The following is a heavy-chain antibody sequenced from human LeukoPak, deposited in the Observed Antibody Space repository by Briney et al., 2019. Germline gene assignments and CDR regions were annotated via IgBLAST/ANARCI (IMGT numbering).Heavy chain of an antibody. CDR3: ASGYCSSTSCYTPLHY. Sequence: SETLSLTCAVYGGSFSGYYWSWIRQPPGKGLEWIGEINHSGSTNYNPSLKSRVTISVDTSKNQFSLKLSSVTAADTAVYYCASGYCSSTSCYTPLHYWGQGTLVTVSS. CDR2: INHSGST. CDR1: GGSFSGYY. J-gene: IGHJ4*02. V-gene: IGHV4-34*01. D-gene: IGHD2-2*02.